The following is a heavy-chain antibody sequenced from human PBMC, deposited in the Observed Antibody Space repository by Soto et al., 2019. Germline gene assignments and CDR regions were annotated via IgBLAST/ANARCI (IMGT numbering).Heavy chain of an antibody. V-gene: IGHV3-23*01. D-gene: IGHD6-13*01. Sequence: VGSLRLSCAASGFTFSTYAMTWVRQAPGKGLEWVSTIGSSADSTNYADSVKGRFTISRDNSKSTLFLQMNSLRAEDTAVYYCAKEKITAAAFFDFWGQGTLVTVSS. CDR2: IGSSADST. J-gene: IGHJ4*02. CDR3: AKEKITAAAFFDF. CDR1: GFTFSTYA.